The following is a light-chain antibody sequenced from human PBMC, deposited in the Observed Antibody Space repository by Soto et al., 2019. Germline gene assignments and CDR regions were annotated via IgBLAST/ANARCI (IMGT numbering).Light chain of an antibody. J-gene: IGKJ3*01. CDR1: QSLAGNY. CDR2: GAS. V-gene: IGKV3-20*01. CDR3: HQYASSST. Sequence: EIVLTQSPGTLSLSPGERATLSCRASQSLAGNYLAWYQQKPGQAPRLLITGASSRVTGIPDRFSGSGSGTDFTLTISRLEPADFAVYYCHQYASSSTFGPGTKVNIK.